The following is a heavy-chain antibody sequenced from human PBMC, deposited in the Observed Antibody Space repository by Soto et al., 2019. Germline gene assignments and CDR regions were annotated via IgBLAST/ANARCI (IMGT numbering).Heavy chain of an antibody. CDR1: GDSIRGSSSY. CDR3: VRRHEYGSADRFDD. J-gene: IGHJ4*02. V-gene: IGHV4-39*02. CDR2: FYYNGKT. D-gene: IGHD1-26*01. Sequence: PSETLSLTCTVSGDSIRGSSSYWGWIRQSPGKGPEWIGTFYYNGKTHYNPSLESRVAISVDAPKNHFTVRLGPLTAADTGLYYCVRRHEYGSADRFDDWGRGTLVTVSS.